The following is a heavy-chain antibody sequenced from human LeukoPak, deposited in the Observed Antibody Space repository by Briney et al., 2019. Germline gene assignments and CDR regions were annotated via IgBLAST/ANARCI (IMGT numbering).Heavy chain of an antibody. V-gene: IGHV3-74*01. D-gene: IGHD6-13*01. CDR2: INSDGRST. Sequence: GGSLRLSCAASGVTFSSYWMHWVRQVPGKGLVWVSRINSDGRSTSYADSVKGRFTISRDNAKNTLYLQMNSLTAEDTAVYYCARVASGSSWYVDYWGQGNLVTVSS. CDR3: ARVASGSSWYVDY. J-gene: IGHJ4*02. CDR1: GVTFSSYW.